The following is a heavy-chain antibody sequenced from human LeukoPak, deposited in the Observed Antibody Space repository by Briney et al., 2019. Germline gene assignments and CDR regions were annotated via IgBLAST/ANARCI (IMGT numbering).Heavy chain of an antibody. CDR2: IYFSGNT. D-gene: IGHD3-9*01. V-gene: IGHV4-39*07. CDR1: GGSISSSGYF. Sequence: SETLSLTCTVSGGSISSSGYFWGWIRQPPGEGLEWIGSIYFSGNTYYNPSLNNRVTMSVDASRKHFSLKLSSVTAADTAVYYCATGPRYDYLDYWGQGTLVTVSS. CDR3: ATGPRYDYLDY. J-gene: IGHJ4*02.